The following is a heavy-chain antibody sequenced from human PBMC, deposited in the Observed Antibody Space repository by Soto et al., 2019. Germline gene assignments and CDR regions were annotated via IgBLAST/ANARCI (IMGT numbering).Heavy chain of an antibody. CDR2: IDPSDSYT. CDR1: GYNFSAYW. Sequence: EVQLVQSGAEVKKPGESLRISCQGSGYNFSAYWIHWVRQVPGKGLESMGRIDPSDSYTYYSPSFQGHVTFSADKSIRPAYLQWSSLKASDTAIYYCSRMPQAATVPVDYWGQGTRLTVSS. V-gene: IGHV5-10-1*03. J-gene: IGHJ4*02. CDR3: SRMPQAATVPVDY. D-gene: IGHD2-2*01.